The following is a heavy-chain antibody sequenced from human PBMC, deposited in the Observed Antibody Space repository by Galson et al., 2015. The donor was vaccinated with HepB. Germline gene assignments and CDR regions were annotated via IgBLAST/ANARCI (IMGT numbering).Heavy chain of an antibody. J-gene: IGHJ3*02. V-gene: IGHV3-21*01. CDR1: GFTFSSYS. D-gene: IGHD3-10*01. CDR2: ISSSSSYI. CDR3: ARGWFYGSGSYYTHDAFDI. Sequence: SLRLSCAASGFTFSSYSMNWVRQAPGKGLEWVSSISSSSSYIYYADSVKGRFTISRDNAKNSLYLQMNSLRAEDTAVYYCARGWFYGSGSYYTHDAFDIWGQGTMVTVSS.